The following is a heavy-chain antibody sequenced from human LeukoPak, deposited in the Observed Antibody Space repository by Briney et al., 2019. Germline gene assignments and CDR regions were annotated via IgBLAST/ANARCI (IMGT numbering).Heavy chain of an antibody. V-gene: IGHV3-23*01. J-gene: IGHJ4*02. CDR1: GFTFSSYA. CDR2: ISGSGGST. CDR3: AKFGLVARREDY. Sequence: GGSLRLSCAASGFTFSSYAMSWIRQAPGKGLEWVSAISGSGGSTYYADSVKGRFTISRDNSKNTLYLQMNSLRAEDTAVYYCAKFGLVARREDYWGQGTLVTVSS. D-gene: IGHD5-12*01.